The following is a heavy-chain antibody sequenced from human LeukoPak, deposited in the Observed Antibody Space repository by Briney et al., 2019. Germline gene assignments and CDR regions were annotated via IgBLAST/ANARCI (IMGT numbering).Heavy chain of an antibody. D-gene: IGHD3-10*01. CDR1: GGTFSSYA. CDR3: ARGHLWVRGVNVAD. Sequence: SVKVSCKASGGTFSSYAISWVRQAPGQGLEWMGGIIPIFGTANYAQKFQGRVTITADESTSTAYTELSSLRSEDTAVYYCARGHLWVRGVNVADWGQGTLVTVSS. CDR2: IIPIFGTA. V-gene: IGHV1-69*13. J-gene: IGHJ4*02.